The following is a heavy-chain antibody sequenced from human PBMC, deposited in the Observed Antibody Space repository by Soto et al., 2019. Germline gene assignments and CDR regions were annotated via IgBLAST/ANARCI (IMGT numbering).Heavy chain of an antibody. Sequence: SETLSLTCTVSGASFSAYYWSWVRQPPGKGLEWIGYIYNSGSTNHNPSLKSRVTISVDTSKNQFSLKLRSVTAADTAMYYCAGGVGFWSGYDFWGQGNQVTVSS. CDR3: AGGVGFWSGYDF. D-gene: IGHD3-3*01. CDR2: IYNSGST. CDR1: GASFSAYY. V-gene: IGHV4-59*01. J-gene: IGHJ4*02.